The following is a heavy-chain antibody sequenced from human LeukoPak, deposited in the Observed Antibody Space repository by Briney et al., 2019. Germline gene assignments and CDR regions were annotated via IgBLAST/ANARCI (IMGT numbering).Heavy chain of an antibody. V-gene: IGHV3-23*01. Sequence: GGSLRLSCATSGFTFSSYAMSWVRQAPGKGLEWVSGISGSGGSTYYANSVKGRFTISRDNSKNRLYLQMNSLRAEDTAVYYCAKRPRGNYLDPFDYWGQGTLVTVSS. CDR3: AKRPRGNYLDPFDY. D-gene: IGHD3-10*01. CDR1: GFTFSSYA. J-gene: IGHJ4*02. CDR2: ISGSGGST.